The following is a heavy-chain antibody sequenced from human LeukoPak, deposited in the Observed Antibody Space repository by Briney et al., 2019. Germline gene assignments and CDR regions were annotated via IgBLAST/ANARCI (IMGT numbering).Heavy chain of an antibody. CDR3: AREFGDYYDSSGYWVRAFDI. D-gene: IGHD3-22*01. V-gene: IGHV3-48*03. CDR1: GFTFSSYE. Sequence: PGESLRLSCAASGFTFSSYEMNWVRQAPGKGLEWVSYISSSGSSIYYADSVSGRFTISKDNAKNSLFLQMNSLRAEDTAVYYCAREFGDYYDSSGYWVRAFDIWGQGTMVAVSS. J-gene: IGHJ3*02. CDR2: ISSSGSSI.